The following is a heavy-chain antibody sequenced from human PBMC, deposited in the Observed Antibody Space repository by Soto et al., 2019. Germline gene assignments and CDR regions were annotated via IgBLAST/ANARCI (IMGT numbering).Heavy chain of an antibody. CDR3: PRGLNIVGATTLDY. V-gene: IGHV1-69*13. Sequence: VKVSCKTSGPTFSSYAISWVRQAPGQGLEWMGGIIPIFGTANYAQKFQGRVTITADESTSTAYMELSSLRSEATAGYYFPRGLNIVGATTLDYWGRG. J-gene: IGHJ4*02. CDR1: GPTFSSYA. CDR2: IIPIFGTA. D-gene: IGHD1-26*01.